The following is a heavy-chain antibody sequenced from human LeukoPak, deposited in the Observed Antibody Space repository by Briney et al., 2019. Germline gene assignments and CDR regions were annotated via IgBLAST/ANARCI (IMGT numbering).Heavy chain of an antibody. D-gene: IGHD2-15*01. CDR1: GFTLSSYD. CDR3: AVYCCGGRCYSMGGAFDI. V-gene: IGHV3-23*01. J-gene: IGHJ3*02. CDR2: ISGNSDST. Sequence: RTGGSLRPSCAPSGFTLSSYDMSWVRQAPGKGLGWVSSISGNSDSTYSADSAKGRFTISRDNSKNTLYLHIKTLRAQDTALYHCAVYCCGGRCYSMGGAFDIWGQGTMVTVSS.